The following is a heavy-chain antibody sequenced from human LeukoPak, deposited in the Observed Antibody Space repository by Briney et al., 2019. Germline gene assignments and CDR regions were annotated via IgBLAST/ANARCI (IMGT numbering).Heavy chain of an antibody. J-gene: IGHJ4*02. D-gene: IGHD2-2*01. V-gene: IGHV1-69*04. Sequence: SVKVSCKASGGTFSSYAISWVRQAPGQGLEWMGRIIPILGIANYAQKFQGRVTITADKSMSTAYMELSSLRSEDTAVYYCARFRCSSTSCHSSFDYWGQGTLVTVSS. CDR1: GGTFSSYA. CDR2: IIPILGIA. CDR3: ARFRCSSTSCHSSFDY.